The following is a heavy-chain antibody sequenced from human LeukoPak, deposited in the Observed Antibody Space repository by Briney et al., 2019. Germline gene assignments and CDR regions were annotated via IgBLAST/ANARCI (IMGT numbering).Heavy chain of an antibody. CDR2: INHSGST. D-gene: IGHD6-19*01. Sequence: PSETLSLTCAVYDGSFSGYYWSWIRQPPGKGLEWIGEINHSGSTNYNPSLKSRVTISVDTSKNQFSLKLSSVTAADTAVYYCARGRMGRSGWYPPAEYFQHWGQGTLVTVSS. J-gene: IGHJ1*01. CDR3: ARGRMGRSGWYPPAEYFQH. CDR1: DGSFSGYY. V-gene: IGHV4-34*01.